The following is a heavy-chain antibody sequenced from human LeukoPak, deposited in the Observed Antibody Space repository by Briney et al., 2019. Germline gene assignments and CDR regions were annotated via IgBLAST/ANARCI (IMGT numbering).Heavy chain of an antibody. V-gene: IGHV5-51*01. CDR3: ARQVGPTLNFDY. CDR1: RYSFSTYW. J-gene: IGHJ4*02. D-gene: IGHD1-26*01. Sequence: GESLKISCKGSRYSFSTYWIGWVRQLPGKGLEWMGIIYPGDFDTRYSPSFQGQVTISADKSISTAYLQWSSLKASDTAIYYCARQVGPTLNFDYWGQGTLVTVSS. CDR2: IYPGDFDT.